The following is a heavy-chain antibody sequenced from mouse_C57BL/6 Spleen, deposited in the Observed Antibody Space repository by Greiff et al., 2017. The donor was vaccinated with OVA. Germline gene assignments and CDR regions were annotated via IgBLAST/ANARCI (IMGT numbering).Heavy chain of an antibody. J-gene: IGHJ1*03. V-gene: IGHV1-55*01. D-gene: IGHD2-4*01. CDR1: GYTFTSYW. CDR2: IYPGSGST. Sequence: VQLQQPGAELVKPGASVKMSCKASGYTFTSYWITWVKQRPGQGLEWIGDIYPGSGSTNYNEKFKSKATLTVDTSSSTAYMQLSSLTSEDSAVDYCARSYDDDGYFDVWGTGTTVTVSS. CDR3: ARSYDDDGYFDV.